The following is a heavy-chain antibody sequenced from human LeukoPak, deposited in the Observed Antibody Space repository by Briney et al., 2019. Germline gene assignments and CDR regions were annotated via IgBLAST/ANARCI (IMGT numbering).Heavy chain of an antibody. Sequence: PSETLSLXCAVYGGSFSGYYWSWSRQPPGKGLEWIGEINHSGSTNYNPSLKSRVTISVDTSKNQFSLKLSSVTAADTAVYYCARRLAGPTYFDYWGQGTLVTVSS. J-gene: IGHJ4*02. D-gene: IGHD6-19*01. CDR2: INHSGST. CDR3: ARRLAGPTYFDY. V-gene: IGHV4-34*01. CDR1: GGSFSGYY.